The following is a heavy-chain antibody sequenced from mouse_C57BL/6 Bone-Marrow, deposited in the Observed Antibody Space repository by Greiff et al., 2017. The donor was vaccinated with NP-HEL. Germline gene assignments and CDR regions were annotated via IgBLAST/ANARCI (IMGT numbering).Heavy chain of an antibody. CDR3: AREGVYYYGSSPFYFDY. CDR2: IHPNSGST. D-gene: IGHD1-1*01. Sequence: QVQLQQPGAELVKPGASVKLSCKASGYTFTSYWMHWVKQRPGQGLEWIGMIHPNSGSTNYNEKFKSKATLTVDKSSSTAYMQLSSLTSEDSTVYYCAREGVYYYGSSPFYFDYWGKGTTLTVSS. CDR1: GYTFTSYW. V-gene: IGHV1-64*01. J-gene: IGHJ2*01.